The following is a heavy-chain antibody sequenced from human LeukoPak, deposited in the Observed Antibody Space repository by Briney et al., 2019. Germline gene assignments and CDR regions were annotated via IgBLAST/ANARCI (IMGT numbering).Heavy chain of an antibody. CDR2: ISGSGGSA. V-gene: IGHV3-23*01. D-gene: IGHD2-2*01. Sequence: GSLRLSCAASGFTFSSFAMSWVRQAPGKGLEWVSAISGSGGSAYYADSVKGRFTISRDNSKNTLFLQMNSLRAEDTAVYYCAKDRSCTGSSCNVGSWGQGTMVTVSS. CDR3: AKDRSCTGSSCNVGS. CDR1: GFTFSSFA. J-gene: IGHJ3*01.